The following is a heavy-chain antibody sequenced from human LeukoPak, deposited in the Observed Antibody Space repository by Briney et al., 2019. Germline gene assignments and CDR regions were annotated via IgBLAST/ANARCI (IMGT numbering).Heavy chain of an antibody. CDR2: IYYSGST. CDR3: ARDRLTPGPNWFDP. J-gene: IGHJ5*02. Sequence: SETLSLICSVSGGSISSSSYYWGWIRQPPGKGLEWIGSIYYSGSTYYNPSLKSRVTISVDTSKNQFSLKLSSVTAADTAVYYCARDRLTPGPNWFDPWGQGTLVTVSS. D-gene: IGHD4-17*01. CDR1: GGSISSSSYY. V-gene: IGHV4-39*07.